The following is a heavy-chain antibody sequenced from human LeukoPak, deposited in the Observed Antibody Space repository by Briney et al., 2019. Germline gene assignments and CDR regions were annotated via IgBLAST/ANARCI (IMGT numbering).Heavy chain of an antibody. J-gene: IGHJ4*02. Sequence: PGGSLRLSCAASGFTFSSYGMHWVRQAPGKGLEWVAVISYDGSNKYYADSVKGRFTISRDNSKNTLYLQMNSLRAEDTAVYYCAKDLTAVASRGGFDYWGQGTLVTVSS. CDR3: AKDLTAVASRGGFDY. CDR2: ISYDGSNK. CDR1: GFTFSSYG. D-gene: IGHD6-19*01. V-gene: IGHV3-30*18.